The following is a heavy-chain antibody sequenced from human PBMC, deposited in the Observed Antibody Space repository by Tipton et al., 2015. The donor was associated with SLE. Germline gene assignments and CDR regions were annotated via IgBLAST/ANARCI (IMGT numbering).Heavy chain of an antibody. V-gene: IGHV1-69*13. CDR3: ARRRWLQLDWYFDL. CDR1: AYTFTTYS. D-gene: IGHD5-24*01. CDR2: IIPIFGTP. J-gene: IGHJ2*01. Sequence: QLVQSGPEVKNPGASVKVSCKASAYTFTTYSISWVRQAPGQGLEWMGEIIPIFGTPNSAQKFQGRVTITADEVTSTAYMELSSLRPEDTAVYYCARRRWLQLDWYFDLWGRGILVTVSS.